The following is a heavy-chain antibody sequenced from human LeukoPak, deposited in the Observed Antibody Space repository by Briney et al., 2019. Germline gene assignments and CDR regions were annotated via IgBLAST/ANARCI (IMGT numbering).Heavy chain of an antibody. Sequence: ASVKVSCKASGGTFSSYAISWVRQAPGQGLEWMGIINPSGGSTSYAQKFQGRVTMTRDTSTSTVYMELSSLRSEDTAVYYCARDGWPYYDFWSGSDYYYGMDVWGQGTTVTVSS. D-gene: IGHD3-3*01. J-gene: IGHJ6*02. CDR1: GGTFSSYA. V-gene: IGHV1-46*01. CDR3: ARDGWPYYDFWSGSDYYYGMDV. CDR2: INPSGGST.